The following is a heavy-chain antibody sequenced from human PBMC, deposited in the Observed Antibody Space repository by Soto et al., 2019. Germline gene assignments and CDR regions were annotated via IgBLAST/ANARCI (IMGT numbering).Heavy chain of an antibody. CDR1: GGAINTNNYY. D-gene: IGHD2-2*01. CDR3: ASLVVVSPVANV. CDR2: VFYDGTT. J-gene: IGHJ4*01. Sequence: QLQLQESGPGPVKPSGTLSLTCTVSGGAINTNNYYWGWVRQPPGKGLEWIGSVFYDGTTYYSPSLNSRVTISLATSRTQFSLKLNSVTAADTAVYYCASLVVVSPVANVWGHGTLVNVSS. V-gene: IGHV4-39*01.